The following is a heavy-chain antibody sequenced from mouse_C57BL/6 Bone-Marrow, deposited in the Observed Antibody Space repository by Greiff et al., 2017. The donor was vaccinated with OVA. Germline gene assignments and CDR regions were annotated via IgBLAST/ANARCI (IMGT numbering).Heavy chain of an antibody. Sequence: QVHVKQPGAELVKPGASVKLSCKASGYTFTSYWMHWVKQRPGRGLEWIGRIDPNSGGTKYNEKFKSKATLTVDKPSSTAYMQLSSLTSEDSAVYCCARPYYGSSYGYFDVWGTGTTVTVSS. V-gene: IGHV1-72*01. CDR1: GYTFTSYW. CDR3: ARPYYGSSYGYFDV. CDR2: IDPNSGGT. J-gene: IGHJ1*03. D-gene: IGHD1-1*01.